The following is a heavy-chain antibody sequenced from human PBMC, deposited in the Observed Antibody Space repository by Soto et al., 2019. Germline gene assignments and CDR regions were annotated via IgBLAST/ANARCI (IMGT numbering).Heavy chain of an antibody. Sequence: PGGSLRLSCAASGLTFSRYSMNWVRQAPGKGLEWVSSISSTTNYKYYADSVKGRFTISRDNAKNSLYLQMNSLRAEDTAVYYCARVGGSVSGMDVWGQGTTVTVSS. V-gene: IGHV3-21*01. CDR1: GLTFSRYS. CDR3: ARVGGSVSGMDV. CDR2: ISSTTNYK. J-gene: IGHJ6*02. D-gene: IGHD1-26*01.